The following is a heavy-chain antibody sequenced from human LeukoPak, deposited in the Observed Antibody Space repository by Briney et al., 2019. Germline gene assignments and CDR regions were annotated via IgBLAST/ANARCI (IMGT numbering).Heavy chain of an antibody. D-gene: IGHD6-13*01. CDR3: ASSPYSSSWYTPFDY. J-gene: IGHJ4*02. CDR2: INPSGGST. V-gene: IGHV1-46*01. CDR1: GYTFAGYY. Sequence: ASVKVSCKASGYTFAGYYMHWVRQAPGQGLERMGIINPSGGSTSYAQKFQGRVTMTRDTSTSTVYMELSSLRSEDTAVYYCASSPYSSSWYTPFDYWGQGTLVTVSS.